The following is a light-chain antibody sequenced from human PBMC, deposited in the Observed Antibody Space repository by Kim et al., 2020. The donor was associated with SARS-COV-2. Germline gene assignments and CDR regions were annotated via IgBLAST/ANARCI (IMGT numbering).Light chain of an antibody. CDR3: QAWDSSTAV. CDR2: QDS. V-gene: IGLV3-1*01. CDR1: KCGDKY. Sequence: VSPGQTARTPCTGEKCGDKYPCWYQQKPGQSPVLVIYQDSKRPSGIPERFSGSNSGNTATLTISGTQAMDEADYYCQAWDSSTAVFGGGTKLTVL. J-gene: IGLJ2*01.